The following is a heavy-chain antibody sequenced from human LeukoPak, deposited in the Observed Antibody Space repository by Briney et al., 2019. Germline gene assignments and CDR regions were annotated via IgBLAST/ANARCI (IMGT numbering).Heavy chain of an antibody. CDR2: ISSSSSTI. J-gene: IGHJ4*02. CDR1: GFTFSSYS. V-gene: IGHV3-48*01. Sequence: GGSLRLSCAASGFTFSSYSMNWVRQAPGKGLEWVSYISSSSSTIYYADSVKGRFTISRDNSKNTVYLQMNSLRAEDTAVYYCARVLGGVSGYYFDYWGQGTLVTVSS. CDR3: ARVLGGVSGYYFDY. D-gene: IGHD3-10*01.